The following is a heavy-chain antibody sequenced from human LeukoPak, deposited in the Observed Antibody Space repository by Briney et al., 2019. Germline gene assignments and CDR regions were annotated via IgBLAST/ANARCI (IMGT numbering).Heavy chain of an antibody. Sequence: PGGSLRLSCAASGFTFSSYAMSWVCQAPGKGLEWVSSISGSGDSTYYADSVKGRFTISRDNSKNTLYLQMNSLRAEDTAVYYCAKERSLGVAAASNYWGQGTLVTVSS. CDR3: AKERSLGVAAASNY. CDR2: ISGSGDST. CDR1: GFTFSSYA. D-gene: IGHD6-13*01. J-gene: IGHJ4*02. V-gene: IGHV3-23*01.